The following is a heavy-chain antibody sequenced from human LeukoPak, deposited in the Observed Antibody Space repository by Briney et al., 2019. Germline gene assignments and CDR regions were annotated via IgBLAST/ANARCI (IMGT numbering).Heavy chain of an antibody. Sequence: GGSLRLSCAASGFTFSDYYMSWIRQAPGKGLEWVSYISSSDSSIYYADSVKGRFTISRDNAKNSLYLQMNSLRAEDTAVYYCARDSSDRGSSWYGARGSDASDIWGQGTMVTVSS. V-gene: IGHV3-11*01. CDR2: ISSSDSSI. CDR3: ARDSSDRGSSWYGARGSDASDI. CDR1: GFTFSDYY. J-gene: IGHJ3*02. D-gene: IGHD6-13*01.